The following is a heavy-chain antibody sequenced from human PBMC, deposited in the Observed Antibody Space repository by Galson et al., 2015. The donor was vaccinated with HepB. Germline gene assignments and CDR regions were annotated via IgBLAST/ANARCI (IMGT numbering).Heavy chain of an antibody. Sequence: SLRLSCAASGFILSRYSMHWVRQAPGKGLEWVSFISSSSSYIYYADSVKGRFTVSRDNFRSSVYLQINSPRVEDTAVYYCASADAPRTVDSWGEGALVTVPS. CDR2: ISSSSSYI. CDR1: GFILSRYS. J-gene: IGHJ4*02. CDR3: ASADAPRTVDS. V-gene: IGHV3-21*01.